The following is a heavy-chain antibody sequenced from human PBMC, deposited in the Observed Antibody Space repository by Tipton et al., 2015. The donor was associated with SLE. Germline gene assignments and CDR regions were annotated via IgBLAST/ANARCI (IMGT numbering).Heavy chain of an antibody. D-gene: IGHD6-6*01. CDR2: IYSGGST. CDR3: AKDYTSIAARRGFFDY. V-gene: IGHV3-23*03. J-gene: IGHJ4*02. Sequence: GSLRLSCAASGFTFSSYAMSWVRQAPGKGLEWVSVIYSGGSTYYADSVKGRFTISRDNSKNTLYLQMNSLRAEDTAVYYCAKDYTSIAARRGFFDYWGQGTLVTVSS. CDR1: GFTFSSYA.